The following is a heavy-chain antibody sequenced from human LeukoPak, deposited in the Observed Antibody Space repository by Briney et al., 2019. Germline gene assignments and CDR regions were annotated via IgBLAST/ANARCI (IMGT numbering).Heavy chain of an antibody. D-gene: IGHD5-12*01. Sequence: GGSLRLSCAASGFTFSNYAMSWVRQAPGKGLEWVSTISSSGDNTHYADSVKGRFTISRDNSKNTLYLQMNTLRAEDTAIFYCARRGWLINFDYWGQGTLVIVSS. CDR3: ARRGWLINFDY. V-gene: IGHV3-23*01. CDR2: ISSSGDNT. CDR1: GFTFSNYA. J-gene: IGHJ4*02.